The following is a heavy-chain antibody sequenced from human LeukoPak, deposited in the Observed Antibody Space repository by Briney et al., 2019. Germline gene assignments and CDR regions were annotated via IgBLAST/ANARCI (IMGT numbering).Heavy chain of an antibody. CDR3: ARASDSSGWDHQFYFDY. D-gene: IGHD6-19*01. CDR1: GYTFTSYG. V-gene: IGHV1-18*01. J-gene: IGHJ4*02. Sequence: ASVKVSCKASGYTFTSYGISWVRQPPGQGLEWMVWISAYNGNTNYAQKLQGRVTMTTDTSTSTAYMELRSLRSDDTAVYYCARASDSSGWDHQFYFDYWGEGTLVTVSS. CDR2: ISAYNGNT.